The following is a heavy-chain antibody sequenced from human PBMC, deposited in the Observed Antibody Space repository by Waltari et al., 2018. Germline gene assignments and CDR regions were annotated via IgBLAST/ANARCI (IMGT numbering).Heavy chain of an antibody. D-gene: IGHD3-22*01. J-gene: IGHJ4*02. CDR1: GGSIGCSNG. CDR2: VYHGGST. Sequence: QVQLQESGPGLVKPSGFLSLTYAVPGGSIGCSNGLGWVRQPTEKGLQRMRVVYHGGSTTYNPSLKSRVTISVDKSKTQFSLKLSSVTAADTAVYYCARGGYYDSSGYQDYWGQGTLVTVSS. CDR3: ARGGYYDSSGYQDY. V-gene: IGHV4-4*02.